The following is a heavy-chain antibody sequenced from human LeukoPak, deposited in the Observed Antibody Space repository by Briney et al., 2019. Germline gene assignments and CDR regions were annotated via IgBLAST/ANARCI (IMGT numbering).Heavy chain of an antibody. CDR1: GFTFSSYA. CDR2: ISGSGGST. V-gene: IGHV3-23*01. J-gene: IGHJ4*02. D-gene: IGHD6-6*01. Sequence: PGGSLRLSCAASGFTFSSYAMSWVRQAPGKGLEWVSAISGSGGSTYYADSVKGRFTISRDNSKNTLYLQMNSLRAEDTAVYYCARTNEYSSSFFAQTEFDYWGQGTLVTVSS. CDR3: ARTNEYSSSFFAQTEFDY.